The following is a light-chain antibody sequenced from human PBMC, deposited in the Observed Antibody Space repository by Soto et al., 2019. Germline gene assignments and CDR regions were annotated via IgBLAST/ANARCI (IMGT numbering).Light chain of an antibody. CDR2: EVT. Sequence: QSVLTQPASVSGSPGQSITISCTGTSSDVGGYNYVSWYQQHPGKAPKLMIYEVTNRPSGVSNRFSGSKSGNTASLTISGLQAEDDADYYCSSYTSRSTLVFGTGTKLTVI. CDR3: SSYTSRSTLV. CDR1: SSDVGGYNY. V-gene: IGLV2-14*01. J-gene: IGLJ1*01.